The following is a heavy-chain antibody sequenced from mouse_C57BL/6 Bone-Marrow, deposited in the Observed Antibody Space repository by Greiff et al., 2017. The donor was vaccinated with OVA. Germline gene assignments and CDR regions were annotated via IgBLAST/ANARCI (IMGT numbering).Heavy chain of an antibody. J-gene: IGHJ3*01. CDR1: GYTFTDYN. Sequence: VQLQESGPELVKPGASVKIPCKASGYTFTDYNMDWVKQSHGKSLEWIGDINPNNGGTIYNQKFKGKATLTVDKSSSTAYMELRSLTSEDTAVYHCARWHYGSSYDWFAYWGQGTLVTVSA. D-gene: IGHD1-1*01. CDR2: INPNNGGT. CDR3: ARWHYGSSYDWFAY. V-gene: IGHV1-18*01.